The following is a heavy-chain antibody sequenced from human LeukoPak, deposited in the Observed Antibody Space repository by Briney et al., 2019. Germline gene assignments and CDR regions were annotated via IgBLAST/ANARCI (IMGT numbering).Heavy chain of an antibody. CDR2: INHSGST. CDR1: GGSFSGYY. CDR3: ARSYGVYGAWGDYYYMDV. Sequence: SETLSLTCAVYGGSFSGYYWSWIRQPPGKGLEWIGEINHSGSTNYNPSLKSRVTISVDTSKNQFSLKLSSVTAADTAVYYCARSYGVYGAWGDYYYMDVWGKGTTVTVSS. V-gene: IGHV4-34*01. D-gene: IGHD4-17*01. J-gene: IGHJ6*03.